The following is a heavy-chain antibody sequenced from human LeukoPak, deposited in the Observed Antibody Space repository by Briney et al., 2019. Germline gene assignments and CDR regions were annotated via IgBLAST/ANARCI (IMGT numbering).Heavy chain of an antibody. D-gene: IGHD3-9*01. CDR3: ARPYYDILTGYKWFDP. J-gene: IGHJ5*02. Sequence: SETLSLTCTVSGGSISSSSYYWGWIRQPPGKGLEWIGSIYYSGGTYYNPSLKSRVTISVDTSKNQFSLKLSSVTAADTAVYYCARPYYDILTGYKWFDPWGQGTLVTVSS. CDR2: IYYSGGT. V-gene: IGHV4-39*01. CDR1: GGSISSSSYY.